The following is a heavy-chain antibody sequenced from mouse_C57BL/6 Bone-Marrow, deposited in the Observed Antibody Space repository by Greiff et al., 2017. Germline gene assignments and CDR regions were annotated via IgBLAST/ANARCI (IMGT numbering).Heavy chain of an antibody. J-gene: IGHJ4*01. V-gene: IGHV1-72*01. CDR1: GYTFTSYC. Sequence: QVQLQQPGAELVKPGASVKLSCKASGYTFTSYCMHWVKQRPGRGLEWIGRIDPNSGGTKYNAKFQSKATLTVDKPSSTAYLQLSSLTSEDSAVYNGARVYDGTYYATGDWGQGASVT. D-gene: IGHD2-3*01. CDR2: IDPNSGGT. CDR3: ARVYDGTYYATGD.